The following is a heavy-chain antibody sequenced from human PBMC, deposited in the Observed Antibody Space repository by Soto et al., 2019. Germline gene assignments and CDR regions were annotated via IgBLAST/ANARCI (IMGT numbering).Heavy chain of an antibody. CDR1: GFTVSSNY. J-gene: IGHJ4*02. Sequence: EVQLVESGGGLVQPGGSLRLSCAASGFTVSSNYMSWVRQAPGKGLEWVSVIYSGGSTYYADSVKGRFTISRHNSKNKLYLQMNSLRAEDTAVYYCARDSGVEYYFDYWGQGTLVTVSS. D-gene: IGHD2-15*01. CDR3: ARDSGVEYYFDY. CDR2: IYSGGST. V-gene: IGHV3-53*04.